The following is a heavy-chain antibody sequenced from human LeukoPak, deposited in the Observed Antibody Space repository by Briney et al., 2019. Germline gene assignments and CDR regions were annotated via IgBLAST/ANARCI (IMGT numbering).Heavy chain of an antibody. CDR2: IYYSGST. D-gene: IGHD1-26*01. J-gene: IGHJ6*03. V-gene: IGHV4-59*01. Sequence: SETLSLTCTVSGGSISSYYWSWIRQPPGKGLEWIGYIYYSGSTNYNPSLKSRVTISVDTSKNQFSLKLSSVTAADTAVYYCAREYSGYNYYYYMDVWGTGTTVTVSS. CDR1: GGSISSYY. CDR3: AREYSGYNYYYYMDV.